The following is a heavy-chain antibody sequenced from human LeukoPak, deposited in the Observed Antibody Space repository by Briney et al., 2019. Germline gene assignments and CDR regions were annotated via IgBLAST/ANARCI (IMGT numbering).Heavy chain of an antibody. Sequence: SETLSLTCTVSGGSISSYYWSWIRQPPGKGLEWIGYIYYSGSTNYNPSLKSRVTISVDTSKNQFSLKLSSVTAADTAVYYCARGNCYYGGPFDYWGQGTLVTVSS. CDR3: ARGNCYYGGPFDY. D-gene: IGHD3-10*01. CDR2: IYYSGST. J-gene: IGHJ4*02. CDR1: GGSISSYY. V-gene: IGHV4-59*01.